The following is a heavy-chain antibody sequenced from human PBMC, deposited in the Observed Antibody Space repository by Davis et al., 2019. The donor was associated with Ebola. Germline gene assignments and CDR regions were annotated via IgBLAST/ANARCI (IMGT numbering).Heavy chain of an antibody. Sequence: PGGSLRLSCVASGFTFSSYGMHWVRQAPGKGLEWVAVISYDGSNKYYADSVKGRFTISRDNSKNTLYLQMNSLRAEDTAVYYCARGSYCDYWGQGTLVTVSS. CDR2: ISYDGSNK. CDR1: GFTFSSYG. J-gene: IGHJ4*02. CDR3: ARGSYCDY. V-gene: IGHV3-30*03.